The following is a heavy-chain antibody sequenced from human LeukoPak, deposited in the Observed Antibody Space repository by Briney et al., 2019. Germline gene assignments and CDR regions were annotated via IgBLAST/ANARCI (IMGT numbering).Heavy chain of an antibody. J-gene: IGHJ4*02. Sequence: GGSLRLSCAASGFTFSSYAMGWVRQAPGKGLEWVSAISGSGGSTYYADSVKGRFTISRDNSKNTVYLQMNSLRAEDTAIYYCAKDRAEHTFSPSFDSWGQGTLVTVSS. V-gene: IGHV3-23*01. CDR3: AKDRAEHTFSPSFDS. CDR1: GFTFSSYA. D-gene: IGHD3-10*01. CDR2: ISGSGGST.